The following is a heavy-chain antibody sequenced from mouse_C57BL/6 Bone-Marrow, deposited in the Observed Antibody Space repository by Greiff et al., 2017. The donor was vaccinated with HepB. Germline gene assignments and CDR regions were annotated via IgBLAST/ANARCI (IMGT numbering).Heavy chain of an antibody. Sequence: EVMLVESGGDLVKPGGSLKLSCAASGFTFSSYGMSWVRQTPDKRLEWVATISSGGSYNYYPDSVKGRFTISRDNAKNTLYLQMSSLKSEDTAMYYCARRCKAWFAYWGQGTLVTVSA. J-gene: IGHJ3*01. CDR2: ISSGGSYN. CDR1: GFTFSSYG. CDR3: ARRCKAWFAY. V-gene: IGHV5-6*01.